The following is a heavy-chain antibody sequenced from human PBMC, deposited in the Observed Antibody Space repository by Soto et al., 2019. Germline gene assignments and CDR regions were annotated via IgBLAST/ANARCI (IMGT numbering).Heavy chain of an antibody. CDR3: AKDFALVATTNYYYGMDV. V-gene: IGHV3-43*01. D-gene: IGHD5-12*01. CDR2: ISWDGGST. Sequence: PGGSLRLSCAASGFTFDDYTMHWVRQAPGKGLEWVSLISWDGGSTYYADSVKGRFTISRDNSKNSLYLQMNSLRTEDTALYYCAKDFALVATTNYYYGMDVWGQGTTVTVS. J-gene: IGHJ6*02. CDR1: GFTFDDYT.